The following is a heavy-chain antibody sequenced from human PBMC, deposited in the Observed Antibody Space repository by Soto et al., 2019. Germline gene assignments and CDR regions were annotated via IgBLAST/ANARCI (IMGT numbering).Heavy chain of an antibody. J-gene: IGHJ4*02. CDR2: IKSKTDGGTT. CDR3: TKEVVQLFATDY. Sequence: EVQLVESGGGLVKPGGSLRLSCAASGFTFSNAWMSWVRQAPGKGLEWVGRIKSKTDGGTTDYAAPVKGRFTISRDDSKNTLYLQMNSLKTEDTAVYYCTKEVVQLFATDYWGQGTLVTGSS. D-gene: IGHD2-2*01. CDR1: GFTFSNAW. V-gene: IGHV3-15*01.